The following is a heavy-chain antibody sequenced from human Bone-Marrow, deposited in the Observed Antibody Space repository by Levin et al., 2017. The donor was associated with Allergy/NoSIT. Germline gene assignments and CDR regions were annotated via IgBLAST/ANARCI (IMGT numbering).Heavy chain of an antibody. Sequence: GGSLRLSCVASGFTFSTYGMTWVRQAPGKGLQWVSSTNGGGGSTYYAESVKGRFTISRDNSKNTLYLQMNSLTDADTAIYYCASKGPTVTARDTYSPLDSWGQGTLVIVSS. V-gene: IGHV3-23*01. CDR1: GFTFSTYG. CDR3: ASKGPTVTARDTYSPLDS. J-gene: IGHJ5*01. CDR2: TNGGGGST. D-gene: IGHD2-21*02.